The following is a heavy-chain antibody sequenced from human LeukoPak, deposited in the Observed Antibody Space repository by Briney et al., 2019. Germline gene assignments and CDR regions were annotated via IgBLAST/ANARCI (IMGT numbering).Heavy chain of an antibody. Sequence: GGSLRLSCAASGFTFSDYYMSWIRQAPGKGLEGVSYISSSGSTIYYADSVKGRFTISRDNDKNSLYLQMNSLRAEDTAVYYCARALLRYFDQTKFDPWGQGTLVTVSS. CDR3: ARALLRYFDQTKFDP. CDR2: ISSSGSTI. J-gene: IGHJ5*02. D-gene: IGHD3-9*01. V-gene: IGHV3-11*01. CDR1: GFTFSDYY.